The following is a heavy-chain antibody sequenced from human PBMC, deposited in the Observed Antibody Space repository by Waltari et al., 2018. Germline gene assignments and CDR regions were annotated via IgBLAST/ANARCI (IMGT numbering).Heavy chain of an antibody. J-gene: IGHJ6*03. CDR1: GFTFSGSA. Sequence: AASGFTFSGSAMFWVRQAPGKGPEWLGRIRSKANNYATAYAPSLKGRFTISRDDSKNTAYLQMNSLKTEDTAVYYCTRHGVDYGDYEGYSYMDVWGKGTTVSVSS. D-gene: IGHD4-17*01. CDR3: TRHGVDYGDYEGYSYMDV. CDR2: IRSKANNYAT. V-gene: IGHV3-73*01.